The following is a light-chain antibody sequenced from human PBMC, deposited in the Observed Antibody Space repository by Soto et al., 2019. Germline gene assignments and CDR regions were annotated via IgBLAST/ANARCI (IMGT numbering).Light chain of an antibody. CDR3: QQYNNCSPLT. J-gene: IGKJ4*01. Sequence: EIVMTQSPATLSVSPGERATLSCRASQSVSSNLAWYQQKPGQAPRLLIYGASTRATGIPARFSGSRSGTAFTLTISSLQSEDFAVYYCQQYNNCSPLTFGGGTKVEIK. V-gene: IGKV3-15*01. CDR1: QSVSSN. CDR2: GAS.